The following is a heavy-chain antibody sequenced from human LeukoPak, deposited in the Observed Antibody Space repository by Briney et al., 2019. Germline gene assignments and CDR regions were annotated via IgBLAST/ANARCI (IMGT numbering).Heavy chain of an antibody. J-gene: IGHJ5*02. CDR1: GGSMSSYY. CDR2: IYYMGSN. Sequence: PSETLSLTCTVSGGSMSSYYWSWIRQPPGKGLEWIGYIYYMGSNNYNPSRKSRVTISVDTSKNQFSLKLSSVTAADTAVYYCARGAAPGIRSWFDPWGQGTLVTVSS. D-gene: IGHD6-13*01. CDR3: ARGAAPGIRSWFDP. V-gene: IGHV4-59*08.